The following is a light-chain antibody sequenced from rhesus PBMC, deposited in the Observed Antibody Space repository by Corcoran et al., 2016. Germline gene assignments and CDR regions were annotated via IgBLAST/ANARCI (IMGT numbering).Light chain of an antibody. CDR3: LQYSSSPPWT. Sequence: DIQMTQSPSSLSASVGDTVTITCRASQGISSWLAWYQQKPGKAPKLLIYKASSLQSGVPSRFSGSGSGTDFTLTISRLQPEDFGTYDCLQYSSSPPWTFGQGTKVEIK. CDR1: QGISSW. CDR2: KAS. V-gene: IGKV1-22*01. J-gene: IGKJ1*01.